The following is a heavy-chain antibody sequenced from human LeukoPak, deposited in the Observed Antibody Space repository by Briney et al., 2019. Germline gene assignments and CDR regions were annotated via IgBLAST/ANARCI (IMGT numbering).Heavy chain of an antibody. Sequence: SETLSLTFTVSGGSICRYNWKRRRQPPGKGLEWIGNIYDSGSTNYNPSLKSRVTISVDTSNNQLSLKMSSVTAADTAVYYCARGGGYSYGYAGYYFDYWGQGRLVTVSS. CDR3: ARGGGYSYGYAGYYFDY. V-gene: IGHV4-59*01. CDR2: IYDSGST. D-gene: IGHD5-18*01. J-gene: IGHJ4*02. CDR1: GGSICRYN.